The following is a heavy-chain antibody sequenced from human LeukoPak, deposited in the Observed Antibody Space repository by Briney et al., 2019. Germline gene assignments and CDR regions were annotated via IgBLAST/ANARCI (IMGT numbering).Heavy chain of an antibody. V-gene: IGHV1-18*01. Sequence: ASVKVSCKASGYTFTSYGFSWLRQAPGQGLEWMGWISTYNGDRNYAQNLQGRVTMTTDTSTSTAYMELRSLRSDDTAVYYCARIDLARRYGLGVWGQGTTVTVSS. CDR3: ARIDLARRYGLGV. CDR1: GYTFTSYG. J-gene: IGHJ6*02. CDR2: ISTYNGDR.